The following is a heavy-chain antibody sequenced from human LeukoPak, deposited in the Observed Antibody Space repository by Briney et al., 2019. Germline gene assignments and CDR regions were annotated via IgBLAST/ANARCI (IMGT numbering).Heavy chain of an antibody. CDR2: IYYSGST. V-gene: IGHV4-39*01. CDR1: GGSISSSSYC. CDR3: ARLYSSTWYAYMDV. D-gene: IGHD6-13*01. Sequence: SETLSLTCTVSGGSISSSSYCWGWIRQPPGKGLEWIGSIYYSGSTYYNPSLKSRVTISVDTTKNQFSLKLSSVTAADTAVYYCARLYSSTWYAYMDVWGKGTTVTVSS. J-gene: IGHJ6*03.